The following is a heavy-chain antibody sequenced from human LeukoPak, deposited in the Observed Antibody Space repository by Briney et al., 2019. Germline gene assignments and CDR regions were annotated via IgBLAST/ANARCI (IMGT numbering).Heavy chain of an antibody. J-gene: IGHJ5*02. Sequence: PSETLSLTCTVSGGSISSGNYYWSWIRQPPGKGLEWIGYIFYLGSTYYNPSLKSRVSISVNTFKNQFSLKLTAVTAADTAVYYCARKYPDHWFDPWGQGTLVTVS. D-gene: IGHD6-6*01. CDR2: IFYLGST. V-gene: IGHV4-30-4*01. CDR1: GGSISSGNYY. CDR3: ARKYPDHWFDP.